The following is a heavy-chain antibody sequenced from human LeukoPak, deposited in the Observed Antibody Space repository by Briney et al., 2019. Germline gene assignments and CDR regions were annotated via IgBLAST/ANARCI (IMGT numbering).Heavy chain of an antibody. CDR2: ISYDETSQ. J-gene: IGHJ5*02. D-gene: IGHD3-10*01. CDR3: ARDGYYGSQHATWFDP. V-gene: IGHV3-30-3*01. CDR1: GFTLTGYA. Sequence: PGGSLRLSCAASGFTLTGYAMNWVRQAPGKGLEWVSIISYDETSQYYADSVKGRFTISRDNSKNTLSLQMNSLRSDDTAVYYCARDGYYGSQHATWFDPWGQGTLVTVSS.